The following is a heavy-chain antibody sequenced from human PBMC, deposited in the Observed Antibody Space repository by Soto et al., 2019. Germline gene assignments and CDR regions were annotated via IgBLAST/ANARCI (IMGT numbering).Heavy chain of an antibody. CDR3: ATRSPAFDY. CDR2: ITTDKGKT. J-gene: IGHJ4*02. D-gene: IGHD3-16*01. Sequence: ASVKVSCKTSGYTFTSYGISWVRQAPGQGLEWMGWITTDKGKTTYAQKFQGRVAMTTDTSTSTAYMELRSLRSDDTAVYYCATRSPAFDYWGQGYLVPVSS. CDR1: GYTFTSYG. V-gene: IGHV1-18*01.